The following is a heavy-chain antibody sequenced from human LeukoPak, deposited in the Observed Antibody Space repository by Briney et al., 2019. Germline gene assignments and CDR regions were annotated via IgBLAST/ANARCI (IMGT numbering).Heavy chain of an antibody. CDR1: GGTFSSYA. CDR2: IIPIFGTA. J-gene: IGHJ4*02. CDR3: AIQGDVDTAMTYYFDY. D-gene: IGHD5-18*01. Sequence: ASVKVSCKASGGTFSSYAISWVRQAPGQGLEWMGGIIPIFGTANYAQKFQGRVTITADKSTSTAYMELSSLRSEDTAVYYCAIQGDVDTAMTYYFDYWGQGTLVTVSS. V-gene: IGHV1-69*06.